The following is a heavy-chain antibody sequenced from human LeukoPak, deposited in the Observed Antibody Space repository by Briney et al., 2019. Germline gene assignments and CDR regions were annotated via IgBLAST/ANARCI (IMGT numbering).Heavy chain of an antibody. Sequence: ASVKVSCKASGGTFSSSGISWVRQAPGQGLEWMGGIIPIFDTSNYAQNFQGRVTITADESTSTDYMELTSLTSDDTAVYYCARDNSVGETAWWFDPWGQGTLVTVSS. CDR2: IIPIFDTS. CDR3: ARDNSVGETAWWFDP. D-gene: IGHD1-26*01. J-gene: IGHJ5*02. CDR1: GGTFSSSG. V-gene: IGHV1-69*13.